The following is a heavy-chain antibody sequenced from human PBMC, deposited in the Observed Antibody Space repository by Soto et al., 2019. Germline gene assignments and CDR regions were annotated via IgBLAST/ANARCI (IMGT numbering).Heavy chain of an antibody. CDR3: AKDKLAVAVAAPFDY. J-gene: IGHJ4*02. Sequence: SLRLSCAASGFTFSSDGMHWVRQAPGKGLEWVAVISYDGSNKYYADSVKGRCTISRDNSKNTLYLQMNSLRAEDTAVYYCAKDKLAVAVAAPFDYWGQGTLVTVSS. CDR1: GFTFSSDG. CDR2: ISYDGSNK. V-gene: IGHV3-30*18. D-gene: IGHD6-19*01.